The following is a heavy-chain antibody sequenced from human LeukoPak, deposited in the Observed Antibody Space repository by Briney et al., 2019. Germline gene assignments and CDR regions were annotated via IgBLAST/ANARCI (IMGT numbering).Heavy chain of an antibody. CDR2: ISSSGNYL. D-gene: IGHD2-2*01. Sequence: GGSLRLSCAASGFTFSSYGMSWVRQAPGKGLEWVSSISSSGNYLYYADSVKGRFTISRDNAKNSLYLQTNSLRAEDTAVYYCATRQPNDCWGQGTLVTVSS. CDR3: ATRQPNDC. CDR1: GFTFSSYG. J-gene: IGHJ4*02. V-gene: IGHV3-21*01.